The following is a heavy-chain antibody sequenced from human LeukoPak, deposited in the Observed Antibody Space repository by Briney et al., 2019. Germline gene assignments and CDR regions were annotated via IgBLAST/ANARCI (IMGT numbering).Heavy chain of an antibody. Sequence: GGSLRLSCAASGFTSSSYSMNWVRQAPGKGLEWVAFIGSRTGNIYYADSVKGRFSISRDNAKDSVYLQMNSLRADDTAVYYCARETEPLDYGDSTNLDYWGQGTLVTVSS. J-gene: IGHJ4*02. CDR1: GFTSSSYS. D-gene: IGHD4/OR15-4a*01. CDR3: ARETEPLDYGDSTNLDY. CDR2: IGSRTGNI. V-gene: IGHV3-21*01.